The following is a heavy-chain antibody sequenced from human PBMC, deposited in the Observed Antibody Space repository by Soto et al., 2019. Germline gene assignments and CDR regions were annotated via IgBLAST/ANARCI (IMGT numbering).Heavy chain of an antibody. J-gene: IGHJ4*02. CDR2: IWFDGSNK. D-gene: IGHD1-1*01. V-gene: IGHV3-33*01. CDR3: ARDVIGGTTFRGYLDC. Sequence: GGSLRLSCTASGSIFTGSGMHWVRQAPGKGLEWVAVIWFDGSNKYYADSVKGRFTISRDNSKNMLYLQMNSLRVEDTAVYYCARDVIGGTTFRGYLDCWVQGTLVTVSS. CDR1: GSIFTGSG.